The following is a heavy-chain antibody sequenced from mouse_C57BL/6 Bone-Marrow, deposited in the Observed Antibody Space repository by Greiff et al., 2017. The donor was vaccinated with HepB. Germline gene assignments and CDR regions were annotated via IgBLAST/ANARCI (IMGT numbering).Heavy chain of an antibody. D-gene: IGHD4-1*01. J-gene: IGHJ2*01. V-gene: IGHV1-74*01. Sequence: QVQLQQPGAELVKPGASVKVSCKASGYTFTSYWMHWVKQRPGKGLEWIGRIHPSDSDTNYNQKFKGKATLTVDKSSSTAYMQISSLTSEDSAVYYCAINWAGYWGQGTTLTVSS. CDR2: IHPSDSDT. CDR3: AINWAGY. CDR1: GYTFTSYW.